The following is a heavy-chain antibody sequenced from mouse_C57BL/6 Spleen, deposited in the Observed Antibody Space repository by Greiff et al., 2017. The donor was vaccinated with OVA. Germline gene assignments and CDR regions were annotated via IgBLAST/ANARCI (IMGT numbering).Heavy chain of an antibody. J-gene: IGHJ2*01. CDR3: ARTSSGQYYFDY. D-gene: IGHD3-2*02. CDR1: GHTFTSYW. Sequence: QVQLQQPGAELVKPGASVKLSCKASGHTFTSYWMHWVKQRPGQGLEWIGMIHPNSGSTNYNEKFKSKATLTVDKSSSTAYMQLSSLTSEDSAVYYCARTSSGQYYFDYWGQGTTLTVSS. V-gene: IGHV1-64*01. CDR2: IHPNSGST.